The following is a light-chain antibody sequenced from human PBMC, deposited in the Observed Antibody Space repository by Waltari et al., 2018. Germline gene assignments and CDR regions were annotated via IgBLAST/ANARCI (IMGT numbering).Light chain of an antibody. CDR2: AAS. V-gene: IGKV1-39*01. J-gene: IGKJ2*02. Sequence: DIQMTQSPSSLSASVGDSVTITCRASQSISSFLNWYQQKPGKAPKLLIYAASSLQSGVPSRFSGSGSGTDFTLTINSLQPEDFATYYCQQSYSDSRTFGQGTKLEIK. CDR1: QSISSF. CDR3: QQSYSDSRT.